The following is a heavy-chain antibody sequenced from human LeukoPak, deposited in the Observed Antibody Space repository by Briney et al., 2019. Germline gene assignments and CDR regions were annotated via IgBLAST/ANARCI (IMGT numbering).Heavy chain of an antibody. Sequence: GGSLRLSCAASGFTVSSNYMSWVRQAPGKGLEWVSVIYSGGSTYYADSVKGRFTISRDNSKTTLYLQMNSLRAEDTAVYYCAKDRFGSTVVREFDYWGQGTLVTVSS. V-gene: IGHV3-66*01. J-gene: IGHJ4*02. CDR1: GFTVSSNY. CDR3: AKDRFGSTVVREFDY. D-gene: IGHD4-23*01. CDR2: IYSGGST.